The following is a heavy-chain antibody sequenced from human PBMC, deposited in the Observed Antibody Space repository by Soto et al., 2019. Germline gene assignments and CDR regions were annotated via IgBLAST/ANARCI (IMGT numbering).Heavy chain of an antibody. CDR2: INPNSGGT. CDR3: ARDEGSGWYQWRS. J-gene: IGHJ6*02. Sequence: ASVKVSCKTSGYTFTGYYMHWVRQAPGQGLEWMGWINPNSGGTNYAQKFQGRVTMTRDTSISTAYMELSRLRSDDTAVYYCARDEGSGWYQWRSWGQGTTVTVSS. V-gene: IGHV1-2*02. CDR1: GYTFTGYY. D-gene: IGHD6-19*01.